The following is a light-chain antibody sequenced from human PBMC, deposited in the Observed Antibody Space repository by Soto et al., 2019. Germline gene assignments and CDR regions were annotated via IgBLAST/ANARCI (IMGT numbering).Light chain of an antibody. CDR1: SSDVGDYNY. CDR2: DVS. CDR3: SSYTSSSTDV. J-gene: IGLJ1*01. V-gene: IGLV2-14*01. Sequence: QYVLTQPASVSGSPGQSITISCTGTSSDVGDYNYVSWYQQHPGKVPKLMIYDVSNRPSGVSNRFSGSKSANTASLTISGLQPEDEADYYCSSYTSSSTDVFGTVTKLTVL.